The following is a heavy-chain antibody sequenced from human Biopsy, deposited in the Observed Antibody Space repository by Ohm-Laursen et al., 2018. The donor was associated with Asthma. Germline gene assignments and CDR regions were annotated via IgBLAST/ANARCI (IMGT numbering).Heavy chain of an antibody. Sequence: SVKVSCKSLGGTFNTYVIGWARQAPGQGLEWMGGINSVFGTTTYPQKFQDRVTITADDSTSTVYMELSSLRSEDTAVYYCARKAGSCISRTCYSLDFWGQGALVTVSS. CDR1: GGTFNTYV. J-gene: IGHJ4*02. D-gene: IGHD2-2*01. V-gene: IGHV1-69*13. CDR3: ARKAGSCISRTCYSLDF. CDR2: INSVFGTT.